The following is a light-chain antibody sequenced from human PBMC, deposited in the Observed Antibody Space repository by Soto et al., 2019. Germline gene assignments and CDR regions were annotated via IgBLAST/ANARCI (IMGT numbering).Light chain of an antibody. CDR3: QQYNSYSRT. J-gene: IGKJ1*01. V-gene: IGKV1-5*03. CDR2: KAS. Sequence: IQMTQSPSTLSASVGDRVTITCRASQSISSWLAWYQQKPEKAPKLLIYKASSLESGVPSRFSGSGSGTEFTLTISSLQPDDFATYYCQQYNSYSRTLGQGTKVDIK. CDR1: QSISSW.